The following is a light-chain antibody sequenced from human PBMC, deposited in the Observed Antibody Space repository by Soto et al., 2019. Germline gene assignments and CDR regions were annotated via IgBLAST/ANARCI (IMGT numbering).Light chain of an antibody. CDR1: QSISSR. CDR2: DAS. J-gene: IGKJ4*01. Sequence: DIQTTQSPSTLSASVGDRVTITCRASQSISSRLAWYQQKPGKAPKILIYDASNLESGVPSRFSASGSGTEFTLTISSLQPDDFATYYCQQYNSYSLTFGGGTKVDIK. CDR3: QQYNSYSLT. V-gene: IGKV1-5*01.